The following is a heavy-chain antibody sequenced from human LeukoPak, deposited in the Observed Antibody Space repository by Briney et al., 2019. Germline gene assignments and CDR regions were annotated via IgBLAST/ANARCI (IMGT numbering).Heavy chain of an antibody. J-gene: IGHJ4*02. CDR3: ARGMRALY. Sequence: GGSLRLSCAASGFTFSDYSMSWIRQAPGKGLEWMANIRQDGSEKYYVDSVKGRSTISRDNAKNSLYLQMNSLRAEDTAVYYCARGMRALYWGQGTLVTVSS. V-gene: IGHV3-7*01. CDR2: IRQDGSEK. CDR1: GFTFSDYS. D-gene: IGHD2-8*01.